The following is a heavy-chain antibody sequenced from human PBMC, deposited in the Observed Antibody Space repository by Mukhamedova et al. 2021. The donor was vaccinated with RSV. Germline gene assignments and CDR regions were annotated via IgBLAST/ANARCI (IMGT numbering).Heavy chain of an antibody. Sequence: IYYSGSTYYNPSLKSRVTISVDTSKNQFSLKLSSVTAADTAVYYCARSSGYDAFDIWGQGTMVTVSS. CDR2: IYYSGST. J-gene: IGHJ3*02. D-gene: IGHD5-12*01. CDR3: ARSSGYDAFDI. V-gene: IGHV4-39*01.